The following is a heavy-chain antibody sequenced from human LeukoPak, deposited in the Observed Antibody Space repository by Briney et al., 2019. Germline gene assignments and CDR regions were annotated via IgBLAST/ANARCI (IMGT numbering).Heavy chain of an antibody. CDR2: IYPGDSNV. CDR3: ARLNGGANLLGDSLDI. J-gene: IGHJ3*02. CDR1: GYSFPIYW. V-gene: IGHV5-51*01. D-gene: IGHD4/OR15-4a*01. Sequence: NPGESLKISCKGSGYSFPIYWIAWVRQMPGKGLEWMGIIYPGDSNVRYSPSFQDQVTISADKSVTTAYLQWSSLKASDTAMYFCARLNGGANLLGDSLDIWGQGTMVTVSS.